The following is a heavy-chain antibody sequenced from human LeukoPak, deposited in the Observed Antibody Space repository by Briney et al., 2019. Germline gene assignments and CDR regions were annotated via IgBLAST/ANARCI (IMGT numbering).Heavy chain of an antibody. CDR3: AKDYRLDFSYYMDV. Sequence: PSETLSLTCTVSGGSISSYYWSWIRQPAGKGLEWIGRIYTSGSTNYNPSLKSRVTISVDTSKNQFSLKLSSVTAADTAVYYCAKDYRLDFSYYMDVWGKGTTVTVSS. CDR2: IYTSGST. J-gene: IGHJ6*03. D-gene: IGHD3-3*01. CDR1: GGSISSYY. V-gene: IGHV4-4*07.